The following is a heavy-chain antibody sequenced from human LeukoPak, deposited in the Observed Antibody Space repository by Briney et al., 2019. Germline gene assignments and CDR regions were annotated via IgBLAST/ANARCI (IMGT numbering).Heavy chain of an antibody. Sequence: PGGSLRLSCSASGFTFSSYPMHWVRQAPGKGLEYVSVISSDGGTTHYADSVKGRFTLSRDSFKNTLYLQMTSLTTEDTAVYYCVKDSNELPYCLDGPCYRGLFHFWGQGTLVTVSS. J-gene: IGHJ4*02. CDR1: GFTFSSYP. D-gene: IGHD2-21*01. CDR3: VKDSNELPYCLDGPCYRGLFHF. CDR2: ISSDGGTT. V-gene: IGHV3-64D*09.